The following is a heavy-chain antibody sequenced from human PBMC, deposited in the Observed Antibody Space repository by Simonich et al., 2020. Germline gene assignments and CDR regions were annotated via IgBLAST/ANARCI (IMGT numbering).Heavy chain of an antibody. V-gene: IGHV4-59*08. D-gene: IGHD2-21*02. Sequence: QVQLQESGPGLVKPSETLSLTCTVSGGSISSYYWSWIRQPPGKGLEWIWYIYYSGSTNYNPALKSLVTISVDTSKNQFSLKRSSVTAADTAVYYCARHKFWGEVVTAIPGYWYFDLWGRGTLVTVSS. CDR3: ARHKFWGEVVTAIPGYWYFDL. CDR2: IYYSGST. J-gene: IGHJ2*01. CDR1: GGSISSYY.